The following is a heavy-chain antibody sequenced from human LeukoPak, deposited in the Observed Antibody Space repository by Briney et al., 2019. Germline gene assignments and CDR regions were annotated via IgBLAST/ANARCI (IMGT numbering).Heavy chain of an antibody. Sequence: GGSLRLSCAASGFTFSTYSMNWVRQAPGKGLEWVSSISSSRTYIYYADSVKGRFTISRDNAKNLLYLQMNSLRAEDTAVYYCARGRLAAAGIGYWGQGTLVTVSS. CDR2: ISSSRTYI. V-gene: IGHV3-21*01. CDR1: GFTFSTYS. D-gene: IGHD6-13*01. J-gene: IGHJ4*02. CDR3: ARGRLAAAGIGY.